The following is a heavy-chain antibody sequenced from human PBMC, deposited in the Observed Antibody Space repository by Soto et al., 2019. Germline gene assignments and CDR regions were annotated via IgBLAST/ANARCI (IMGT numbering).Heavy chain of an antibody. J-gene: IGHJ4*02. CDR3: ARHMGGTYDLQ. V-gene: IGHV4-34*01. D-gene: IGHD1-26*01. Sequence: SETLSLTCAVYGGSFSDYSWTWIRQPPGKGLEWIGEINHGGGTYYNPSLKSRVTISVDTSKNQFSLKLTSVTAADTAVYYCARHMGGTYDLQWGQGTLVTVSS. CDR1: GGSFSDYS. CDR2: INHGGGT.